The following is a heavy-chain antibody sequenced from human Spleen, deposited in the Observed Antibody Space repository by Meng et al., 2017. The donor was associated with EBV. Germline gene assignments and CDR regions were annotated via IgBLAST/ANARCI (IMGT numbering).Heavy chain of an antibody. CDR3: ARDEMTTGFDY. J-gene: IGHJ4*02. Sequence: QGQLVQLGAEVKKPGASVQVSCKASGYTFTDYYMHWVRQAPGQGLEWMGRINPNSGDTDYAQKFQGRVTMTRDTSISTAYMELSRLRSDDTALYYCARDEMTTGFDYWGQGSLVTVSS. V-gene: IGHV1-2*06. CDR2: INPNSGDT. CDR1: GYTFTDYY. D-gene: IGHD4-17*01.